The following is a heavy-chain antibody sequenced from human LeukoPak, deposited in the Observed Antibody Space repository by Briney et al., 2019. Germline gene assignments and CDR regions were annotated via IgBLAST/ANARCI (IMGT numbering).Heavy chain of an antibody. D-gene: IGHD6-13*01. V-gene: IGHV4-39*07. J-gene: IGHJ1*01. Sequence: SETLSLTCTVSGGSISSSSYYWGWIRQPPGKGLEWIGSIYYSGSTYYNPSLKSRVTISVDTSKNQFSLKLSSVTAADTAVYYCARGLRRSSSWYTAEYFQHWGQGTLVTVSS. CDR1: GGSISSSSYY. CDR2: IYYSGST. CDR3: ARGLRRSSSWYTAEYFQH.